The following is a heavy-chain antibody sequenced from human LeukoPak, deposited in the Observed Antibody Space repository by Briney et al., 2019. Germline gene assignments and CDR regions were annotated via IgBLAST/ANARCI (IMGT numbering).Heavy chain of an antibody. CDR3: ARVSGWYEWALYFDY. CDR1: GYTFTGYY. Sequence: ASVKVSCTASGYTFTGYYMHWVRQAPGQGLEWMGWINPNSGGTNYAQKFQGRVNMTRDTSISTAYMELSRLRSDDTAVYYCARVSGWYEWALYFDYWGQGTLVTVSS. V-gene: IGHV1-2*02. D-gene: IGHD6-19*01. J-gene: IGHJ4*02. CDR2: INPNSGGT.